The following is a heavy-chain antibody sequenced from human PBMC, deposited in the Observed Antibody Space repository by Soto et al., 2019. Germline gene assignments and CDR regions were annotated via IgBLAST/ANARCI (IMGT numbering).Heavy chain of an antibody. CDR3: ARPYCSGGSCYSTAWFDP. Sequence: WASVKVSCKASGGTFSSYAISWVRQAPGQGLEWMGGIIPIFGTANYAQKFQGRVTITADESTSTAYMELSSLRSEDTAVYYCARPYCSGGSCYSTAWFDPWGQGTLVTVSS. D-gene: IGHD2-15*01. V-gene: IGHV1-69*13. CDR1: GGTFSSYA. CDR2: IIPIFGTA. J-gene: IGHJ5*02.